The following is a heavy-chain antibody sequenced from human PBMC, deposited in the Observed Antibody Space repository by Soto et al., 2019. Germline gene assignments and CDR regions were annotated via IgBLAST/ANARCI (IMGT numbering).Heavy chain of an antibody. CDR2: ISGHNGNT. D-gene: IGHD6-13*01. Sequence: QVQLVQSGAEVKKPGASVKVSCKASGYRFSDYGIGWVRQAPGQGLDWLAWISGHNGNTKYAQKFQGGHHIATDTSWGTAYKYVRRLNTDGGALYYCARHVPRYSRSWEALRPSYDLDPGDQGTTVSVSS. V-gene: IGHV1-18*01. CDR3: ARHVPRYSRSWEALRPSYDLDP. CDR1: GYRFSDYG. J-gene: IGHJ6*02.